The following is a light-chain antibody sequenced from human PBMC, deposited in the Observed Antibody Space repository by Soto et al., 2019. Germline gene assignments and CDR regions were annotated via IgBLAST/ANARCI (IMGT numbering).Light chain of an antibody. Sequence: QSALTQPPSASGSPGQSVTISCTGTSSDVGGYNYVSWYQQHPGKAPKLMIYEVTKRPSGVPDRFSGSKSGNTASLTVSGLQAEDEAEYYCSAYAGRNNLLFGGGTKLTVL. CDR2: EVT. J-gene: IGLJ2*01. CDR1: SSDVGGYNY. V-gene: IGLV2-8*01. CDR3: SAYAGRNNLL.